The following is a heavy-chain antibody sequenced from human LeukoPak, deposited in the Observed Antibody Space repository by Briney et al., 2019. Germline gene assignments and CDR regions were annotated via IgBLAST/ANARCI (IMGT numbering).Heavy chain of an antibody. CDR3: ARDRGEWELLRAGYFDY. Sequence: GGSLRLSCTASGFTFSSYSMNWVRQAPGKGLEWVSSISTSSSYIYYADSVKGRFTISRDNAKNSLYLQMNSLRAEDTAVYYCARDRGEWELLRAGYFDYWGQGTLVTVSS. V-gene: IGHV3-21*01. CDR2: ISTSSSYI. D-gene: IGHD1-26*01. J-gene: IGHJ4*02. CDR1: GFTFSSYS.